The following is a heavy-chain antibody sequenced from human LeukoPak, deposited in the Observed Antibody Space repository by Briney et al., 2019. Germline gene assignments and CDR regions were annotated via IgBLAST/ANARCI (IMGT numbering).Heavy chain of an antibody. D-gene: IGHD3-10*01. Sequence: GASVNVSCKASGYTFINYDIMWVRQATGQGLEWMGWMNSNSGNTGYAQKFQGRVTMTRDTSMSTAYMELSSLRFEDTAVYYCTRGRGGTIVRGYMDYWGQGTLVTVSS. V-gene: IGHV1-8*01. CDR1: GYTFINYD. CDR3: TRGRGGTIVRGYMDY. J-gene: IGHJ4*02. CDR2: MNSNSGNT.